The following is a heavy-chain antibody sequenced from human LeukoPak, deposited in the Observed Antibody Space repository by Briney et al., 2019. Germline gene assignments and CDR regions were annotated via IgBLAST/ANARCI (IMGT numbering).Heavy chain of an antibody. Sequence: SETLSLTCTVSGGSISSYYWSWIRQPPGKGLEWTGYIFYSGITNYNPSLKSRVTISIDTSKNQFSLKLSSVTAADTAVYYCARGAYYYDSSGYNWYFDLWGRGTLVTVSS. CDR2: IFYSGIT. CDR3: ARGAYYYDSSGYNWYFDL. V-gene: IGHV4-59*01. CDR1: GGSISSYY. J-gene: IGHJ2*01. D-gene: IGHD3-22*01.